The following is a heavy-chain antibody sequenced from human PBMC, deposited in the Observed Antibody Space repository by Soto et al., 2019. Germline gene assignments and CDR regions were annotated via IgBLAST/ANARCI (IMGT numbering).Heavy chain of an antibody. CDR3: ARAATRASELETFNYYYYYMDV. J-gene: IGHJ6*03. CDR1: GYTFTSYY. CDR2: INPSGGST. Sequence: AASVKVSCKASGYTFTSYYMHWVRQAPGQGLEWMGIINPSGGSTSYAQKFRGRVTMTRDTSTSTVYMELSSLRSEDTAVYYCARAATRASELETFNYYYYYMDVWGKGTTVTVSS. V-gene: IGHV1-46*03. D-gene: IGHD6-13*01.